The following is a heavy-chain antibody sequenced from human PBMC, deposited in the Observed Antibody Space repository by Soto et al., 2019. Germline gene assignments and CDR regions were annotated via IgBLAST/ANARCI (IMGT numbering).Heavy chain of an antibody. D-gene: IGHD3-10*01. CDR2: ISAYNGNT. V-gene: IGHV1-18*01. CDR1: GYTFTSYG. J-gene: IGHJ5*02. Sequence: ASEKVSCKASGYTFTSYGISWVRQAPGQGLEWMGWISAYNGNTNYAQKLQGRVTMTTDTSTSTAYMELRSLRSDDTAVYYCASLNYGSGSYNWFDPWGQGTLVTVSS. CDR3: ASLNYGSGSYNWFDP.